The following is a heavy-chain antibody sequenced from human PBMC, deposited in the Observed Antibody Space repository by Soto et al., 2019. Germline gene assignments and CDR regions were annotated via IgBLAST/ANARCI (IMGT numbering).Heavy chain of an antibody. D-gene: IGHD1-26*01. J-gene: IGHJ3*02. Sequence: SGPTLVNPTQTLTLTCSFSGFSLRTSGVGVNWVRQTPGKALEWLALIYWDDDKVYNPSLKSRLTISQDSSKNQVVLTMTNMDPVDTATYYCAHRRSGDAFNIWGQGTMVTVSS. CDR2: IYWDDDK. CDR3: AHRRSGDAFNI. V-gene: IGHV2-5*02. CDR1: GFSLRTSGVG.